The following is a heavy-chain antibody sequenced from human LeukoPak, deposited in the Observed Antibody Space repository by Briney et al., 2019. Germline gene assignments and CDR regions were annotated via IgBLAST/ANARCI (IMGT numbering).Heavy chain of an antibody. CDR1: GFTVSSYG. J-gene: IGHJ3*01. Sequence: PGGSLRLSCAASGFTVSSYGMTWVRQAPGKGLEWVSAFSATDGSAQYAESVRGRFTTSRDNSKNSLYLHMNSLRDEDTAVYFCAKARIAAAGTGAFDVWGQGTMVTVSS. CDR2: FSATDGSA. CDR3: AKARIAAAGTGAFDV. D-gene: IGHD6-13*01. V-gene: IGHV3-23*01.